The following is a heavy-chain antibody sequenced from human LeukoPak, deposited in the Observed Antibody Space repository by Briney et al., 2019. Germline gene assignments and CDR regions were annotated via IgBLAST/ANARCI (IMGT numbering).Heavy chain of an antibody. CDR3: ARARRELDAFDI. D-gene: IGHD1-26*01. CDR2: IYSGGST. V-gene: IGHV3-53*01. Sequence: PGGSLRLSCAASGFTVSSNFMSWVRQAPGKGLEWVSVIYSGGSTYYADSVKGRFTISRDNSKNTLYLQMNSLRAEDTAVYYCARARRELDAFDIWGQGTMVTVSS. J-gene: IGHJ3*02. CDR1: GFTVSSNF.